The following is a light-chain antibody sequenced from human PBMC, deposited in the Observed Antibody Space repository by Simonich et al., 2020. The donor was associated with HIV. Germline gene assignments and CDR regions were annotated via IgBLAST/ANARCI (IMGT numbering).Light chain of an antibody. Sequence: NFMLTQPHSVSESPGKTVTISCTRSSGSIASNYVQWDQQRPGSSPTAVIYDNKQRPSGVPDRFSGSIDSSSNSASLTISGLKTEDEADYFCQSYDSINRVVFGGGTKLTVL. CDR2: DNK. V-gene: IGLV6-57*01. CDR1: SGSIASNY. J-gene: IGLJ2*01. CDR3: QSYDSINRVV.